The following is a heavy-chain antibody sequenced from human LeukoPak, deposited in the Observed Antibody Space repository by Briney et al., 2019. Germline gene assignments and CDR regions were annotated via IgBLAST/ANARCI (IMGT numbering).Heavy chain of an antibody. CDR1: GFSFSSYA. J-gene: IGHJ4*02. Sequence: GGSLRLSCAASGFSFSSYAMSWVRQAPGKGLEWVSTISGSGISTYFADSVKGRFTISRDNSRNTLFLQMDSLRAEDTALFYCAKGDNNILTGYYNSFDSWGQGTLVTVSS. CDR3: AKGDNNILTGYYNSFDS. V-gene: IGHV3-23*01. CDR2: ISGSGIST. D-gene: IGHD3-9*01.